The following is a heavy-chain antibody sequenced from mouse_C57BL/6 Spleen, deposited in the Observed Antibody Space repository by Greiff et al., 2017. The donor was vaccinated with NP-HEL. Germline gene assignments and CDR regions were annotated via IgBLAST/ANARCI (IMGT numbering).Heavy chain of an antibody. Sequence: QVQLQQPGAELVRPGTSVKLSCKASGYTFTSYWMHWVKQRPGQGLEWIGVIDPSDSYTNYNQKFKGKATLTVDTPSSTAYMQLSSLTSEDSAVYYCARANYGNSWFAYWGQGTLVTVSA. V-gene: IGHV1-59*01. J-gene: IGHJ3*01. CDR1: GYTFTSYW. D-gene: IGHD2-1*01. CDR2: IDPSDSYT. CDR3: ARANYGNSWFAY.